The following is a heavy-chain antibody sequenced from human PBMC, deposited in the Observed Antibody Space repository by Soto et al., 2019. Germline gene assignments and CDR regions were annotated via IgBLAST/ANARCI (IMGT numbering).Heavy chain of an antibody. V-gene: IGHV4-39*01. Sequence: QLQLQESGPGLAKPSETLSLTCTVSGGSISSESYFWAWVRQPSGKGLEWVGTISYSGSPFFIPSLKGRATLTVDSSKNQFSLRLSAVTAADSAVYFCAALLGHCSGGTCFIRWFDPWGQGSLVTVSS. J-gene: IGHJ5*02. CDR3: AALLGHCSGGTCFIRWFDP. CDR1: GGSISSESYF. D-gene: IGHD2-15*01. CDR2: ISYSGSP.